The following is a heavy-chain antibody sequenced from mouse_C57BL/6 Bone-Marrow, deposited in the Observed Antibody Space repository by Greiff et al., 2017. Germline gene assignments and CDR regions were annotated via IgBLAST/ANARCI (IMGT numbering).Heavy chain of an antibody. CDR1: GFTFSDYY. CDR2: ISNGGGST. V-gene: IGHV5-12*01. Sequence: EVQLVESGGGLVQPGGSLKLSCAASGFTFSDYYMYWVRQTPEKRLEWVAYISNGGGSTYYPDTVKGRFTISRDNAKNTLYLQMSRLKSEDTAMYYCARQGTGSFAYWGQGTLVTVSA. D-gene: IGHD4-1*01. J-gene: IGHJ3*01. CDR3: ARQGTGSFAY.